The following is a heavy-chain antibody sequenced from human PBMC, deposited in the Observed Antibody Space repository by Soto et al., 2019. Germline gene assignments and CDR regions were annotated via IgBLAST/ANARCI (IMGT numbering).Heavy chain of an antibody. CDR3: AKPNPKNWFDP. Sequence: GGSLRLSCAASGFTFSSYGMHWVRQAPGKGLEWVAVISYDGSNKYYADSVKGRLTISRDNSKNTLYLQMNSLRAEDTAVYYCAKPNPKNWFDPWGQGTLVTVSS. J-gene: IGHJ5*02. CDR2: ISYDGSNK. V-gene: IGHV3-30*18. D-gene: IGHD2-8*01. CDR1: GFTFSSYG.